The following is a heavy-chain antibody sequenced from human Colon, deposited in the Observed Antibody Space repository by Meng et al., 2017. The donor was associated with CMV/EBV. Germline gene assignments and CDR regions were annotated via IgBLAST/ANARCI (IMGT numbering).Heavy chain of an antibody. D-gene: IGHD3-10*01. Sequence: GESLKISCKGSGYIFTTYWIAWVRQMPGKGLEWMGIIYPNDNDTRYSPSFQGQVTISADKSIGTAYLQWSSLKASDTAIYYCARRYGAGSYGMYVWGLGTTVTVSS. CDR3: ARRYGAGSYGMYV. J-gene: IGHJ6*02. CDR1: GYIFTTYW. V-gene: IGHV5-51*01. CDR2: IYPNDNDT.